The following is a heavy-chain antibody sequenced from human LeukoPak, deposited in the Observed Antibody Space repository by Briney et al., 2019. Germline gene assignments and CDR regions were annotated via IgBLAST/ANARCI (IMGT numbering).Heavy chain of an antibody. CDR3: ARGGTVITPDY. J-gene: IGHJ4*02. V-gene: IGHV1-69*05. CDR1: GGTFSKYS. CDR2: IIPISGAS. Sequence: SVKVSCKVSGGTFSKYSISWVRQAPGQGLEWMGTIIPISGASNYAQNFQGRVTVTTDESTSTAYMELSSLRSEDTAVYYCARGGTVITPDYWGQGTLVTVSS. D-gene: IGHD4-23*01.